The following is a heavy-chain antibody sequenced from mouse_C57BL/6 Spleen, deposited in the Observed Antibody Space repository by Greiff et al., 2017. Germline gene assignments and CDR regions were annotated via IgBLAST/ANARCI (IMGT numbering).Heavy chain of an antibody. J-gene: IGHJ1*03. CDR2: IYPGDGDT. V-gene: IGHV1-82*01. CDR3: ASRRGSSYWDFDV. D-gene: IGHD1-1*01. CDR1: GYAFSSSW. Sequence: QVQLKQSGPELVKPGASVKISCKASGYAFSSSWMNWVKQRPGKGLEWIGRIYPGDGDTNYNGKFKGKATLTADKSSSTAYMQLSSLTSEDSAVYFCASRRGSSYWDFDVWGTGTTVTVSS.